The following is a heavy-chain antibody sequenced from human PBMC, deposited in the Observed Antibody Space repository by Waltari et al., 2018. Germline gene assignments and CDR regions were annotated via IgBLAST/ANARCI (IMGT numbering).Heavy chain of an antibody. D-gene: IGHD6-19*01. J-gene: IGHJ4*02. CDR2: VWPDGGKK. Sequence: QVQLVESGGGVVQPGRSRRRSCAASGLWFCSYGLHLLRQAPGKGLEWVALVWPDGGKKYYEDSVKGRFTISRDNSNNMLSLQMSSLRAEDTAVYYCARVAVPGTFFFDYWGQGTLVTVSS. CDR3: ARVAVPGTFFFDY. CDR1: GLWFCSYG. V-gene: IGHV3-33*01.